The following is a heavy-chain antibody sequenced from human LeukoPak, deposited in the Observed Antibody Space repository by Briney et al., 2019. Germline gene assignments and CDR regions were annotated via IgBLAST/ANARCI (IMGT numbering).Heavy chain of an antibody. J-gene: IGHJ3*02. D-gene: IGHD3-3*01. V-gene: IGHV4-39*01. CDR1: GGSISSYY. CDR2: IYYSGST. Sequence: PSETLSLTCTVSGGSISSYYWGWIRQPPGKGLEWIGSIYYSGSTYYNPSLKSRVTISVDTSKNQFSLKLSSVTAADTAVYYCARGDFDAFDIWGQGTMVTVSS. CDR3: ARGDFDAFDI.